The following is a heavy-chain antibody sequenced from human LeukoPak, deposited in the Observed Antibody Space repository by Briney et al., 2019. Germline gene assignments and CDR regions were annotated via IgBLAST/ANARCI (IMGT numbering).Heavy chain of an antibody. Sequence: GASVKVSCKASGYTFTSYAMHWVRQAPGQRLEWMGWTNAGNGNTKYSQKFQGRVTITRDTSASTAYMELSSLRSEDTAVYYCARDFNPGFGPWGQGTLVTVSS. CDR1: GYTFTSYA. CDR2: TNAGNGNT. V-gene: IGHV1-3*01. D-gene: IGHD1-14*01. CDR3: ARDFNPGFGP. J-gene: IGHJ5*02.